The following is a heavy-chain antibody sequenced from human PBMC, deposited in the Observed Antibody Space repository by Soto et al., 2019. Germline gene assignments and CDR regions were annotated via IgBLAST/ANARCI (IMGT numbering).Heavy chain of an antibody. CDR3: AKGRTFFDF. CDR1: GFAFSDYA. J-gene: IGHJ4*02. V-gene: IGHV3-23*01. D-gene: IGHD3-16*01. CDR2: ISDGDGAT. Sequence: EVHLLESGGGLVQPGGSLRLSCAASGFAFSDYAMTWVRQAPGKGLEWVSHISDGDGATHYADSVKGRFTISRDDSKNTLYLQMDSLRAEDAAVYYCAKGRTFFDFWGQGTLVTVSS.